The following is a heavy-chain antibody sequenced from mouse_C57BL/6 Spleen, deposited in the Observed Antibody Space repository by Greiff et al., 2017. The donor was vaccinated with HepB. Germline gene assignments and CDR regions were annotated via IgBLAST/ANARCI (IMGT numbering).Heavy chain of an antibody. Sequence: VQLQQPGAELVRPGTSVKLSCKASGYTFTSYWMHWVKQRPGQGLEWIGVIDPSDSYTNYNQKFKGKATLTVDTSSSTAYMQLSSLTSEDSAVYYCARKGGRSLFDYWGQGTTLTVSS. J-gene: IGHJ2*01. CDR2: IDPSDSYT. CDR1: GYTFTSYW. CDR3: ARKGGRSLFDY. V-gene: IGHV1-59*01.